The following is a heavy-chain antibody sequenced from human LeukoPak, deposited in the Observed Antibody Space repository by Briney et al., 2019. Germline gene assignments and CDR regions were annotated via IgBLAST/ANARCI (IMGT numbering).Heavy chain of an antibody. V-gene: IGHV4-30-2*01. Sequence: SETLSLTCTVSGGSISSGGYYWSWIRQPPGKGLEWIGYIYHSGSTYYNPSLKSRVTISVVRSKNQFSLKLSSVTAADTAVYYCARAYYDSSGSLGYYYYYYMDVWGKGTTVTVSS. CDR1: GGSISSGGYY. CDR2: IYHSGST. J-gene: IGHJ6*03. D-gene: IGHD3-22*01. CDR3: ARAYYDSSGSLGYYYYYYMDV.